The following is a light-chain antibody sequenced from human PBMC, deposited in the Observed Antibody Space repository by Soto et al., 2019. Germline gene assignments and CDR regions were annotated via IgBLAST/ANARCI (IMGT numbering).Light chain of an antibody. Sequence: EIVLTQSPATLSLSPGERATLTCRASQSVSSFLAWYQQKPGQAPRLLIYGASNRPTGIPDRFSGSGSGTDFTLTISRLEPEDFAVYYCQHYGSSGTFGPGTKVDI. J-gene: IGKJ3*01. V-gene: IGKV3-20*01. CDR2: GAS. CDR3: QHYGSSGT. CDR1: QSVSSF.